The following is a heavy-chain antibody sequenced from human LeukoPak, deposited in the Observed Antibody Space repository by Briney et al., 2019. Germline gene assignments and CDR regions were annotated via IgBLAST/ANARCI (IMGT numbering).Heavy chain of an antibody. Sequence: NPGGSLRLSCAASGFTFSRYSMNWVRQAQGKGLEWVSSISGSSSYIYYADSVKGRFTISRHNAKNSLYLQMNRMRAEDTAVYYCVRDGGSAWYINGDEAFDIWGQGPMVPVSS. CDR3: VRDGGSAWYINGDEAFDI. V-gene: IGHV3-21*01. J-gene: IGHJ3*02. CDR2: ISGSSSYI. D-gene: IGHD6-19*01. CDR1: GFTFSRYS.